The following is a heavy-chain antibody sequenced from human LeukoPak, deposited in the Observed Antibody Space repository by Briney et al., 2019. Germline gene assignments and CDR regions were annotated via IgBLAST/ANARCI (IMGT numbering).Heavy chain of an antibody. Sequence: PSETLSLTCTVSGGSISSHYWSWIRQPPGKGLEWIGYIYYSGSTNYNPSLKSRVTISVDTSKNQFSLKLSSVTAADTAVYYCARGPRIAARTFDYWGQGTLVTVSS. V-gene: IGHV4-59*11. CDR1: GGSISSHY. CDR2: IYYSGST. CDR3: ARGPRIAARTFDY. J-gene: IGHJ4*02. D-gene: IGHD6-6*01.